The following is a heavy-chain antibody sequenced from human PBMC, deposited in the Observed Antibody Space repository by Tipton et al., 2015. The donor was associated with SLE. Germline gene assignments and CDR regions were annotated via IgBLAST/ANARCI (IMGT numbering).Heavy chain of an antibody. V-gene: IGHV4-39*01. CDR3: ASVTMIVVVKGVGAFDI. CDR2: IYYSGST. D-gene: IGHD3-22*01. J-gene: IGHJ3*02. Sequence: TLSLTCTVSGGSIGSSSYYWGWIRQPPGKGLEWIGSIYYSGSTYYNPSLKSRVTISVDTSKNQFSLKLNSVTAADTAVYYCASVTMIVVVKGVGAFDIWGQGTMVTVSS. CDR1: GGSIGSSSYY.